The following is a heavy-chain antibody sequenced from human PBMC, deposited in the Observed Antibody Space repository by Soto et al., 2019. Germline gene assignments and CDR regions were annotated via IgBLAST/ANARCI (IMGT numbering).Heavy chain of an antibody. D-gene: IGHD2-15*01. V-gene: IGHV3-33*01. CDR1: GFTFSSYG. CDR2: IWYDGSNK. CDR3: ARDYLVVADRVIDY. Sequence: QVQLVESGGGVVQPGRSLRLSCAASGFTFSSYGMHWVRQAPGKGLEWVAVIWYDGSNKYYADSVKGRFTISRDNSKNTRYLQMNSLRAKDTAVYYCARDYLVVADRVIDYWGQGTLVTVSS. J-gene: IGHJ4*02.